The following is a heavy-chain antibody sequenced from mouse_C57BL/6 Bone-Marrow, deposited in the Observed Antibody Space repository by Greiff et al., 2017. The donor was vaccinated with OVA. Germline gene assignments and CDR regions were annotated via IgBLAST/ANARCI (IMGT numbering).Heavy chain of an antibody. V-gene: IGHV1-72*01. J-gene: IGHJ2*01. CDR2: IDPNSGGT. Sequence: QVQLKQPGAELVKPGASVKLSCKASGYTFTSYWMHWVKQRPGRGLEWIGRIDPNSGGTKYNEKFKSKATLTVYKPSSAAYMQLSSLTSEDSAVYYCARGRLRRDYFDYWGQGTTLTVSS. D-gene: IGHD2-4*01. CDR3: ARGRLRRDYFDY. CDR1: GYTFTSYW.